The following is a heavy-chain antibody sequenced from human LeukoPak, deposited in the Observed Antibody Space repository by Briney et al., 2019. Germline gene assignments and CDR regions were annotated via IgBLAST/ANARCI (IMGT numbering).Heavy chain of an antibody. CDR1: GYTFTGYY. Sequence: GASVKVSCKASGYTFTGYYMHWVRQAPGQGLEWMGWINPNSGGTNYAQKFQGRVTMTRDTSISTAYMELSRLRSDDTAVYYCAREGSGYDFWSGYLTGGAVLFDYWGQGTLVTVSS. V-gene: IGHV1-2*02. CDR3: AREGSGYDFWSGYLTGGAVLFDY. CDR2: INPNSGGT. D-gene: IGHD3-3*01. J-gene: IGHJ4*02.